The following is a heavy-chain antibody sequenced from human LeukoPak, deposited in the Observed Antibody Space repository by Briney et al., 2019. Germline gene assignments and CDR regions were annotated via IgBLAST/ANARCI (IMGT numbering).Heavy chain of an antibody. D-gene: IGHD2-2*01. J-gene: IGHJ5*02. CDR3: ARTGWGVPAAGDWFDP. CDR1: GYTSTSYA. CDR2: VSGYNGNT. Sequence: GASVKVSCKASGYTSTSYAFSWVRQAPGQGLEWIGWVSGYNGNTNYAQKVQGRVTMTTDTSTGTAYMELRSLRSDDTAVYYCARTGWGVPAAGDWFDPWGQGTLVTVSS. V-gene: IGHV1-18*04.